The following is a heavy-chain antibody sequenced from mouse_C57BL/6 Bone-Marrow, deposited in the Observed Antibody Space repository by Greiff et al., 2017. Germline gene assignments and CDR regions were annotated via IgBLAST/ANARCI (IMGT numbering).Heavy chain of an antibody. V-gene: IGHV1-50*01. CDR2: IDPSDSYT. Sequence: QVQLKQPGAELVKPGASVKLSCKASGYTFTSYWMQWVKQRPGQGLEWIGEIDPSDSYTNYNQKFKGKATLTVDTSSSTAYMQLSSLTSEDSAVYYCANLYYYGSRGYFDVWGTGTTVTVSS. CDR3: ANLYYYGSRGYFDV. CDR1: GYTFTSYW. J-gene: IGHJ1*03. D-gene: IGHD1-1*01.